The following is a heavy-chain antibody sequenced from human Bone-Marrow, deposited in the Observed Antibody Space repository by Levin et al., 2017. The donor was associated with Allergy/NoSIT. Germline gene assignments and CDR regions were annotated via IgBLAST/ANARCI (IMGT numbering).Heavy chain of an antibody. CDR3: ASHSFDY. J-gene: IGHJ4*02. Sequence: KGLEWVAVISNDGDKTFYGDSVKGRFTISRDNSKNTLSLEMNSLRVEDTAVYYCASHSFDYWGQGVLVTVSS. CDR2: ISNDGDKT. V-gene: IGHV3-30-3*01.